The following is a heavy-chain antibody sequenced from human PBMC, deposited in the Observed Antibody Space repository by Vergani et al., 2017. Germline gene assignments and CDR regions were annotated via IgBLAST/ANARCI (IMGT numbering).Heavy chain of an antibody. D-gene: IGHD6-6*01. CDR2: IIPILGIA. CDR1: GGTFSSYA. V-gene: IGHV1-69*04. J-gene: IGHJ6*02. Sequence: QVQLVQSGAEVKKPGSSVKVSCKASGGTFSSYAISWVRQAPGQGLEWMGRIIPILGIANYAQKFQGRVTITADKSTSTAYMELSSLRSEDTAVYYCARGRKAARPQGMDVWGQGTTVTVSS. CDR3: ARGRKAARPQGMDV.